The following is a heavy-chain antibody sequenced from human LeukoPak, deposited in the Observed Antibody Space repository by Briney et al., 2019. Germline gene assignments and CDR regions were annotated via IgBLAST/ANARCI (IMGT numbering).Heavy chain of an antibody. Sequence: ASVKVSCKVSGYTLTELSMHWVRQAPGKGLEWMGGFDPEDGETIYAQKFQGRVTMTEDTSTDTAYMGLSSLRSEDTAVYYCASLGELGGSSTSCPIHSCAFDIWGQGTMVTVSS. CDR1: GYTLTELS. V-gene: IGHV1-24*01. D-gene: IGHD2-2*01. CDR3: ASLGELGGSSTSCPIHSCAFDI. J-gene: IGHJ3*02. CDR2: FDPEDGET.